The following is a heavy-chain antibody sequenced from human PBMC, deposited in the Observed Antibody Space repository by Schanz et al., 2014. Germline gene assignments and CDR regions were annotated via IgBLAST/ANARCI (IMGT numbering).Heavy chain of an antibody. D-gene: IGHD4-17*01. J-gene: IGHJ4*02. CDR2: IIPILGIA. CDR1: GYTFTSYS. CDR3: ARGYGDSPTDF. V-gene: IGHV1-69*09. Sequence: QVQLVQSGAEVKKPGASVKVSCKASGYTFTSYSMHWVRQAPGQGLEWMGRIIPILGIANYAQKFQGRVTFTADKSTSTAYMELSSLKSEDTAVYYCARGYGDSPTDFWGQGTLVTVSS.